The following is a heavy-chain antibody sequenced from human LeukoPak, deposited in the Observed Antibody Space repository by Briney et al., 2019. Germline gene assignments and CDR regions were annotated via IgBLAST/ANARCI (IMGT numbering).Heavy chain of an antibody. Sequence: GGSLRLSCAASGFTFSSSWMHWVRQAPGKGLVWVSRINSDGSSTPYADSVKGRFTISRDNAKNTLYLQMNSLRAEDTAVYYCARVQYYGSGSYYNWFDPWGQGTLVTVSS. CDR1: GFTFSSSW. V-gene: IGHV3-74*01. J-gene: IGHJ5*02. CDR3: ARVQYYGSGSYYNWFDP. CDR2: INSDGSST. D-gene: IGHD3-10*01.